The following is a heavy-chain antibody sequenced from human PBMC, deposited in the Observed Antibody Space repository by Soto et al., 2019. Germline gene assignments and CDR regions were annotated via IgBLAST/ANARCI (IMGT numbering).Heavy chain of an antibody. V-gene: IGHV3-21*01. J-gene: IGHJ5*02. CDR1: GFTFRSFT. CDR2: ISSNRAYI. Sequence: GGSLRLSCAVSGFTFRSFTMNWVRQAPGKGLEWVSTISSNRAYIYYTDALRGRFTISRDNAKNSLHLQMNSLRAEDTAVYYCTRDASRDSSARGWFDPWGRGTLVTVSS. CDR3: TRDASRDSSARGWFDP. D-gene: IGHD6-13*01.